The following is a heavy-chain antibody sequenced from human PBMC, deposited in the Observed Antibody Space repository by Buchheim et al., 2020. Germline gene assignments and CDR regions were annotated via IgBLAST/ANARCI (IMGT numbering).Heavy chain of an antibody. CDR2: IYHSGST. J-gene: IGHJ4*02. CDR3: ARLWGTTSKFDY. D-gene: IGHD1-1*01. V-gene: IGHV4-38-2*01. CDR1: GYSISRDYY. Sequence: QVQLQESGPGLVKPSETLSLTCGVSGYSISRDYYWGWIRQPPGKGLEWIGSIYHSGSTYYNSSLKSRVTISVDTSKNQFSLKLSSVTAADTAVYCCARLWGTTSKFDYWGQGTL.